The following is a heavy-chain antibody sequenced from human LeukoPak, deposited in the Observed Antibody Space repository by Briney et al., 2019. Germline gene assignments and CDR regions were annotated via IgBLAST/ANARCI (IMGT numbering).Heavy chain of an antibody. CDR1: GGSVSSGSYY. V-gene: IGHV4-61*01. CDR2: IFYSGST. Sequence: PSETLSLTCTVSGGSVSSGSYYWSWLRQPPGKGLEWIGYIFYSGSTYYNPSLKSRVTISVDTSKNQFSLKLSSVTAADTAVYYCARARVTMVRGVITYRRWFDPWGQGTLVTVSS. D-gene: IGHD3-10*01. J-gene: IGHJ5*02. CDR3: ARARVTMVRGVITYRRWFDP.